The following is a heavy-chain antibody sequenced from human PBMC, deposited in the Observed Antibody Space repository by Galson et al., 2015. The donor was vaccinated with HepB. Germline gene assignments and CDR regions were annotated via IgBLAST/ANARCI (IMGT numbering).Heavy chain of an antibody. Sequence: SLRLSCAASGFTLSSSAMSWVRQAPGMGLEWVSTIGSGGDTTYYADSVKGRFTISRDNSKNTLYLQMNSLRAEDTALYYCAKPSGRYRNNYFDYWGQGILVTVSS. D-gene: IGHD1-26*01. CDR1: GFTLSSSA. V-gene: IGHV3-23*01. CDR3: AKPSGRYRNNYFDY. CDR2: IGSGGDTT. J-gene: IGHJ4*02.